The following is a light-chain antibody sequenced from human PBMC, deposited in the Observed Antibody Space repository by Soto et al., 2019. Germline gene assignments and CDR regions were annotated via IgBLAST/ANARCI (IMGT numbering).Light chain of an antibody. J-gene: IGKJ1*01. CDR1: QSVSTS. CDR2: DAS. V-gene: IGKV3-11*01. CDR3: QVRDVWPS. Sequence: IVLTQSPVTLALSPGERAVLSCRASQSVSTSLAWYQHKAGQAPRLFIYDASKRAPGIPARFSGSGSGTDFTLTISSLGPEDLAVYYCQVRDVWPSFGQGTKVEIK.